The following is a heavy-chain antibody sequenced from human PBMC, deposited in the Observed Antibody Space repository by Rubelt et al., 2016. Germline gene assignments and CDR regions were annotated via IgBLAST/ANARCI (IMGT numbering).Heavy chain of an antibody. CDR1: GDSISSNSFY. D-gene: IGHD4-17*01. CDR2: FDYSGGT. J-gene: IGHJ4*02. CDR3: ARHAFIVTTGSFWDY. V-gene: IGHV4-39*01. Sequence: QLQLQESGPGLVQPSETLSLTCTISGDSISSNSFYWGWIRQPPGKGLEWIGSFDYSGGTYPNPSLRSRVTMSVDTSKNQFSLKRSSVTAADTAVYYCARHAFIVTTGSFWDYWGQGTLITVSS.